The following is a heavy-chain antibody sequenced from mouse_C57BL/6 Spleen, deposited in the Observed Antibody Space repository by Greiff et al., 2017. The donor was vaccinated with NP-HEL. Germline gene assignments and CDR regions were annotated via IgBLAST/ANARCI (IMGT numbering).Heavy chain of an antibody. CDR2: IDPSDSYT. V-gene: IGHV1-50*01. CDR1: GYTFTSYW. D-gene: IGHD1-1*01. CDR3: ARSDYGSSRFAY. J-gene: IGHJ3*01. Sequence: VQLQQPGAELVKPGASVKLSCKASGYTFTSYWMQWVKQRPGQGLEWIGEIDPSDSYTNYNQKFKGKATLTVDTSSSTAYMQLSSLTSEDSAVYYCARSDYGSSRFAYWGQGTLVTVSA.